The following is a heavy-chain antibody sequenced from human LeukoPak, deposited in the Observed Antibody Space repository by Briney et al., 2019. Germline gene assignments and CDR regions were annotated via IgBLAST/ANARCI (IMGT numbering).Heavy chain of an antibody. CDR3: ARGNPLGHL. CDR1: AFTLSSYW. CDR2: INSDGSRT. V-gene: IGHV3-74*01. Sequence: GGSLRFSCAASAFTLSSYWMHWVRQAPGKGLVWVSHINSDGSRTDYADSVKGRFTVSRDNAKNTVYLQMNSLRAEDTAVYYCARGNPLGHLWGQGALVTVSS. D-gene: IGHD3-16*01. J-gene: IGHJ5*02.